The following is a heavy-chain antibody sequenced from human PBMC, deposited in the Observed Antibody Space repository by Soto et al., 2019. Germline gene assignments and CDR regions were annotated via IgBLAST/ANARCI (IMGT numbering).Heavy chain of an antibody. V-gene: IGHV3-48*03. CDR1: GFTFSSYE. D-gene: IGHD6-19*01. CDR3: ATQRSITVAGIFRWFDP. CDR2: ISSSGST. J-gene: IGHJ5*02. Sequence: PGGSLRLSCAASGFTFSSYEMNWVRQAPGKGLEWVSYISSSGSTYYADSVKGRFTISRDNSKNTLYLQMNSLRAEDTAVYYCATQRSITVAGIFRWFDPWGQGTLVTVSS.